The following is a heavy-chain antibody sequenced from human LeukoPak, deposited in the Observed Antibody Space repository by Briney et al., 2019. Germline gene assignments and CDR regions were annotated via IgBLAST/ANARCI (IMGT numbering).Heavy chain of an antibody. J-gene: IGHJ5*02. Sequence: SETLSLTCAVYGWSFNDYYWNWIRQPPGKGLEWIGEINARGDTNYNPSLKSRVTISVDTSKRQFSLRLTSLIAADTALYYCARGQVPTARGYNWFDPWGQGTLVTVSS. V-gene: IGHV4-34*01. CDR2: INARGDT. D-gene: IGHD2-2*01. CDR1: GWSFNDYY. CDR3: ARGQVPTARGYNWFDP.